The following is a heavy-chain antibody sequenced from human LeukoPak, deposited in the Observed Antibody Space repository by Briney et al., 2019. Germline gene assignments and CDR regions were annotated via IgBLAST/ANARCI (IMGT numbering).Heavy chain of an antibody. CDR2: ISYDGSNK. CDR1: GFIFSDYG. V-gene: IGHV3-30*18. CDR3: AKDRSWLDAFDI. J-gene: IGHJ3*02. D-gene: IGHD6-13*01. Sequence: GGSLRLSCAASGFIFSDYGMHWVRQAPGKGLEWVAVISYDGSNKYYADSVKGRFTISRDNSKNTLYLQMNSLRAEDTAVYYCAKDRSWLDAFDIWGQGTMVTVSS.